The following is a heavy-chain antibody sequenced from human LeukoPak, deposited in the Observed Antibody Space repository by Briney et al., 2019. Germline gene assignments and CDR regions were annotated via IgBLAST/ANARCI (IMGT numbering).Heavy chain of an antibody. J-gene: IGHJ4*02. V-gene: IGHV1-2*02. CDR1: GYTFTGYY. Sequence: ASVKVSCKASGYTFTGYYMRWVRQAPGQGLEWMGWINPNSGGTNYAQKFQGRVTMTRDTSISTAYMELSRLRSDDTAVYYCARDSCTNGVCYKFDYWGQGTLVTVSS. D-gene: IGHD2-8*01. CDR3: ARDSCTNGVCYKFDY. CDR2: INPNSGGT.